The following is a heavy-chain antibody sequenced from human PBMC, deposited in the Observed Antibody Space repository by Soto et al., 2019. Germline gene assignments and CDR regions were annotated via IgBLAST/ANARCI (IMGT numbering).Heavy chain of an antibody. J-gene: IGHJ6*02. CDR2: IDPSDSYT. D-gene: IGHD4-4*01. CDR3: ARLHDYSSNYHYYYGMDV. V-gene: IGHV5-10-1*01. CDR1: VYSFTSYW. Sequence: GESLKISCKGSVYSFTSYWISWVRQMPGKGLEWMGRIDPSDSYTNYSPSFQGHVTISADKSISTAYLQWSSLKASDTAMYYCARLHDYSSNYHYYYGMDVWGQGTTVTVSS.